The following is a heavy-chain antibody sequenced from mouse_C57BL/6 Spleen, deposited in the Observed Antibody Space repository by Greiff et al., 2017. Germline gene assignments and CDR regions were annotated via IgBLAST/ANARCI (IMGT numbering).Heavy chain of an antibody. J-gene: IGHJ4*01. CDR1: GYSFTSYY. Sequence: QVQLKESGPELVKPGASVKISCKASGYSFTSYYIHWVKQRPGQGLEWIGWLYPGSGNTKYNEKFKGKATLTADTSSSTAYMQLSSLTSEDSAVYYCARYAYAMDYWGQGTSVTVSS. CDR2: LYPGSGNT. CDR3: ARYAYAMDY. V-gene: IGHV1-66*01. D-gene: IGHD6-5*01.